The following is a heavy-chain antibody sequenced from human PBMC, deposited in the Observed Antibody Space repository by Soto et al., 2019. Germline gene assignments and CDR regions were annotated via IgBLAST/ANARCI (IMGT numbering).Heavy chain of an antibody. J-gene: IGHJ4*02. CDR2: INSDGSTT. Sequence: EVQLVESGGGLVQPGGSLRLSCADSGFIISSNWMHWVRQAPGKGLVWVSRINSDGSTTSYADSVKGRFTISRENAKNTLYLQMNSLRAEDTAVYYCARGPSGWYGFDYWGQGTLVTVSS. D-gene: IGHD6-19*01. V-gene: IGHV3-74*01. CDR3: ARGPSGWYGFDY. CDR1: GFIISSNW.